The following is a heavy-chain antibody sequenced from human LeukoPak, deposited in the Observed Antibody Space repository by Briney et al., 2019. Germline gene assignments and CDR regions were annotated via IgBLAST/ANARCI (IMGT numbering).Heavy chain of an antibody. CDR2: INPNSGDT. CDR3: AREPTENCGGDCYHLDY. J-gene: IGHJ4*02. D-gene: IGHD2-21*02. V-gene: IGHV1-2*02. Sequence: ASVKVFCKASGYTFTGYYMHWVRQAPGQGLEWMGWINPNSGDTYYAQKFQGRVTVTRDTSIRTAYMELRRLRSDDTAVYYCAREPTENCGGDCYHLDYWGQGTLVTVSS. CDR1: GYTFTGYY.